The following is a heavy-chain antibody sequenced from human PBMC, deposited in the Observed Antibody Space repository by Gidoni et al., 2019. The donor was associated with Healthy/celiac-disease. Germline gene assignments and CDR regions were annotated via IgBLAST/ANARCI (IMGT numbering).Heavy chain of an antibody. CDR2: IKQDGSEK. CDR1: GFTFSSYW. Sequence: EVQLVESGGGVVQPGGSLRLSCAASGFTFSSYWMSWVRQAPGKGLEWVANIKQDGSEKYYVDSVKGRFTISRDNAKNSLYLQMNSLRAEDTAVYYCARDPPGATRDFDYWGQGTLVTVSS. D-gene: IGHD1-26*01. J-gene: IGHJ4*02. V-gene: IGHV3-7*03. CDR3: ARDPPGATRDFDY.